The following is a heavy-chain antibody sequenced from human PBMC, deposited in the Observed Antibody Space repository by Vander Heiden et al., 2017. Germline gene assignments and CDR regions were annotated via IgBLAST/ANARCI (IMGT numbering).Heavy chain of an antibody. V-gene: IGHV3-23*01. D-gene: IGHD6-13*01. CDR2: ISGSGGST. J-gene: IGHJ6*02. CDR1: GFTFSSYA. CDR3: AKGGHSSSWDYYYYGMDV. Sequence: EVQLLESGGGLVQPGGSLRLSCAASGFTFSSYAMSWVRQAPGKGLEWVSAISGSGGSTYYADSVKGRFTIPRDNSKNTLYLQMNSLRAEDTAVYYCAKGGHSSSWDYYYYGMDVWGQGTTVTVSS.